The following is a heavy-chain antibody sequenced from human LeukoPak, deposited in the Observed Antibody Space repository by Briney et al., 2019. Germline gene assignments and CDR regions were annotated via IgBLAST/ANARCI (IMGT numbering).Heavy chain of an antibody. D-gene: IGHD1-26*01. CDR3: ARSLGATTFPYFDY. Sequence: WETLALTCTVSGGSISSSSYYWGWIRQPPGKGLEWIGSIYYSGSTYYNPSLKSRVTISVDTSKNQFSLKLSSVTAADTAVYYCARSLGATTFPYFDYWGQGTLVTVSS. V-gene: IGHV4-39*01. J-gene: IGHJ4*02. CDR1: GGSISSSSYY. CDR2: IYYSGST.